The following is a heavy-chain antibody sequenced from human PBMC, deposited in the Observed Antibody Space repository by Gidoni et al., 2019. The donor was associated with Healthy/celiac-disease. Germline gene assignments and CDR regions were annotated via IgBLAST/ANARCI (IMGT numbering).Heavy chain of an antibody. CDR2: IYTSGST. D-gene: IGHD1-1*01. Sequence: QVQLQESGPGLVKPSQTLSLTCTVSGGSISSGSYYWSWIRQPAGKGLEWIGRIYTSGSTNYNPSLKSRVTISVDTSKNQFSLKLSSVTAADTAVYYCARDGRERWDYYGMDVWGQGTTVTVSS. V-gene: IGHV4-61*02. CDR3: ARDGRERWDYYGMDV. J-gene: IGHJ6*02. CDR1: GGSISSGSYY.